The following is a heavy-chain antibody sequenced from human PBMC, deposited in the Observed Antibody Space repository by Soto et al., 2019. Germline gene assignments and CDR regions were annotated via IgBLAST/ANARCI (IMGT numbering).Heavy chain of an antibody. CDR1: GVTFSNFGGTFNTYV. J-gene: IGHJ6*02. Sequence: QVQLVQSGAAVKKPGSSVKVSCRASGVTFSNFGGTFNTYVISWVRQAPGQGLEWMGGISPIYGTLNSAAKFPGRCSLTAEKSPNTAVMELISLTTANTAMYYCALTSLFSSLVSALSPKHFYGMDVWGQGNAVIVSS. CDR3: ALTSLFSSLVSALSPKHFYGMDV. CDR2: ISPIYGTL. V-gene: IGHV1-69*06. D-gene: IGHD2-21*01.